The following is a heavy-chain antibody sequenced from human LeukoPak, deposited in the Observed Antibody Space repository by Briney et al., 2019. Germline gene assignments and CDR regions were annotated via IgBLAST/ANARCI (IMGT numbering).Heavy chain of an antibody. CDR2: IYYSGST. CDR3: ARHDYGDYVSPYYFDY. D-gene: IGHD4-17*01. J-gene: IGHJ4*02. V-gene: IGHV4-39*01. Sequence: SETLSLTCTVPGGSISSSSYYLGWIRQPPGKGLEWIVSIYYSGSTYYNPSLKSRVTISVDTSKNQFSLKLSSVTAADTAVYYCARHDYGDYVSPYYFDYWGQGTLVTVSS. CDR1: GGSISSSSYY.